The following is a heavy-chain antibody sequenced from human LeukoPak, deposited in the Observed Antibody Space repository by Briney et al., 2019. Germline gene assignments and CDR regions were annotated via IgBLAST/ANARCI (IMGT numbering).Heavy chain of an antibody. CDR1: GFTFDDYA. V-gene: IGHV3-9*01. CDR3: AKGGAPYSSSWYDY. Sequence: PGGSLRLSCAASGFTFDDYAMHWVRQAPGKGLEWVSGISWNSGSIGYADSVQGRFTISRDNAKNSLYLQMNSLRAEDTALYYCAKGGAPYSSSWYDYWGQGTLVTVSS. D-gene: IGHD6-13*01. CDR2: ISWNSGSI. J-gene: IGHJ4*02.